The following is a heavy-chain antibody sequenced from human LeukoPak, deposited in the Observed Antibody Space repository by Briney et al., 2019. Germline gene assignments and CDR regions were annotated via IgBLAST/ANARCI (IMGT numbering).Heavy chain of an antibody. CDR1: GFTVSSSF. CDR3: AREIGGGLHYFHS. V-gene: IGHV3-53*01. CDR2: LYNDAFDSAT. D-gene: IGHD1-26*01. J-gene: IGHJ4*02. Sequence: RPGGSLRLSCVGSGFTVSSSFTSWVRQAPGKGLEWVSNLYNDAFDSATHYADSVKGRFTISRDNPQNTLYLQMNSLRAEDTAMYYCAREIGGGLHYFHSWGQGTPVTVSS.